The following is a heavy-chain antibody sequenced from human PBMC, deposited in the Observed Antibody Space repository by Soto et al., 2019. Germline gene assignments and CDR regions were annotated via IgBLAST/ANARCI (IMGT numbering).Heavy chain of an antibody. V-gene: IGHV3-23*01. J-gene: IGHJ4*02. Sequence: EVQLLESGGGLVQPGGSLRLSCAASGFPFSTYAMSWVRQAPGKGLEWVSTINSSGGRTYSPDSMKGRFTISRDNSKNTVYLPMNSLRAEDTAVYYCAQDLDATVFNFDYWGQGALVTVSS. D-gene: IGHD2-2*01. CDR2: INSSGGRT. CDR3: AQDLDATVFNFDY. CDR1: GFPFSTYA.